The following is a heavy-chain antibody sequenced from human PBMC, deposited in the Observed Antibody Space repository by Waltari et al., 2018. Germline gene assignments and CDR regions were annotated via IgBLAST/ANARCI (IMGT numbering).Heavy chain of an antibody. V-gene: IGHV3-21*01. CDR1: GFTFSSYS. Sequence: EVQLVESGGGLVKPGGSLRLSCAASGFTFSSYSMNWVRQAPGKGREWVSSISSSSSYIYYADSVKGRFTISRDNAKNSLYLQMNSLRAEDTAVYYCARARALEPPDYWGQGTLVTVSS. J-gene: IGHJ4*02. CDR3: ARARALEPPDY. CDR2: ISSSSSYI.